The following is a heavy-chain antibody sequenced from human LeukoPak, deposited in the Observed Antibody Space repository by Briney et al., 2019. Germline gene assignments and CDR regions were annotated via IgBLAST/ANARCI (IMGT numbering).Heavy chain of an antibody. CDR2: ISAYNGNT. D-gene: IGHD2-15*01. V-gene: IGHV1-18*01. Sequence: ASVKVSCKAFGYTFTKYGISWVRQAPGQGLEWMGWISAYNGNTNYAQKLQGRVTMTTDTSTSTAYMELRSLRSDDTAVYYCARDGDCSGGSCYSYYYYGMDVWGQGTTVTVSS. CDR1: GYTFTKYG. CDR3: ARDGDCSGGSCYSYYYYGMDV. J-gene: IGHJ6*02.